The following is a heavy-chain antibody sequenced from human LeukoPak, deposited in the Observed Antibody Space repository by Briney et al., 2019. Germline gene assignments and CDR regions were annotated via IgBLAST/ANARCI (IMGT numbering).Heavy chain of an antibody. CDR3: ARHDSVAGTFDY. D-gene: IGHD6-19*01. J-gene: IGHJ4*02. CDR2: IDPSDSYT. V-gene: IGHV5-10-1*01. Sequence: GESLKISCKGSGYSFTSYWINWVRQMPGKGLEWMGRIDPSDSYTNYSPSFQGHVTISVDKSISTAYLQWSSLKASDTAMYYCARHDSVAGTFDYWGQGTLVTVSS. CDR1: GYSFTSYW.